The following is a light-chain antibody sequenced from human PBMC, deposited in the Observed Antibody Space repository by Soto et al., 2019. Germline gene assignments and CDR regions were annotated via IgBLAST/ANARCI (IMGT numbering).Light chain of an antibody. J-gene: IGKJ3*01. V-gene: IGKV2-24*01. CDR1: QSLVHSNGHTY. CDR2: EVS. CDR3: MQATQSPT. Sequence: EIVMTQTPLSSPVTLGQPASISCRSSQSLVHSNGHTYLSWLHQRPGQPPRLLIYEVSNRFSGGPDRFSGSGAGTDFTLRISRVEAEDVWVYYCMQATQSPTFGPGTKVDIK.